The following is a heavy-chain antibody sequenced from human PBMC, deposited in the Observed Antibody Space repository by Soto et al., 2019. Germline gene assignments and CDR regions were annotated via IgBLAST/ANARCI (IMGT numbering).Heavy chain of an antibody. CDR2: VNHSGTT. Sequence: QVQLQQWGAGLLKPSETLSLTCAVYGGSFSGYYWTWIRQSPEKALEWIGEVNHSGTTYYNPSLKTRVTISVHTPKNQFSLKMSSVTAADTAVYYCARGIGYCSSINCYSSRRLRFDSWGQGTLVTVSS. V-gene: IGHV4-34*01. CDR1: GGSFSGYY. CDR3: ARGIGYCSSINCYSSRRLRFDS. D-gene: IGHD2-2*01. J-gene: IGHJ4*02.